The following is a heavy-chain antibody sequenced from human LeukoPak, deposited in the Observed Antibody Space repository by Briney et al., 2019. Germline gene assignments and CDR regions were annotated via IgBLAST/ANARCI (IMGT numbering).Heavy chain of an antibody. Sequence: GGSLRLSCSASGFTFSSYAMNWVRQAPGKGLEWVSCISSSSSYIYYADSVKGRFTISRDNAKNSLYLQMNSLRAEDTAVYYCARDGCSGGSCYGIDYWGQGTLVTVSS. D-gene: IGHD2-15*01. V-gene: IGHV3-21*01. CDR1: GFTFSSYA. J-gene: IGHJ4*02. CDR3: ARDGCSGGSCYGIDY. CDR2: ISSSSSYI.